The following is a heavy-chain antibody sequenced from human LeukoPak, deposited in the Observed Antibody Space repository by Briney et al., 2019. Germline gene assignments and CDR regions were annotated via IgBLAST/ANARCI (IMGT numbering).Heavy chain of an antibody. D-gene: IGHD3-22*01. V-gene: IGHV3-48*04. CDR2: ISSSGRTT. CDR1: GITFNSYT. J-gene: IGHJ3*02. Sequence: GGSLRLSCAASGITFNSYTMNWVRQAPGKGLEWVSYISSSGRTTYYADSMKGRFTISRDNAKNSVYLQINSLRAEDTAVYYCARDVSGYYRAFDIWGQGTMVTVSS. CDR3: ARDVSGYYRAFDI.